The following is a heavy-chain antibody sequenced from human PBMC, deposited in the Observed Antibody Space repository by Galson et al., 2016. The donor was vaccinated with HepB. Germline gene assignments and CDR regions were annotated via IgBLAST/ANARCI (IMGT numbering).Heavy chain of an antibody. CDR2: DSMDGRRK. J-gene: IGHJ4*02. V-gene: IGHV3-30*18. Sequence: SLRLSCAASGFTFSGYGMHWVRQAPGKGPEWVAADSMDGRRKFYSDSVKGRFTISRDNSNNMLFLQMDSLRPDDTAVYYCAKRHEYCPPVGCSVDYWGQGTLVSVSS. D-gene: IGHD2/OR15-2a*01. CDR1: GFTFSGYG. CDR3: AKRHEYCPPVGCSVDY.